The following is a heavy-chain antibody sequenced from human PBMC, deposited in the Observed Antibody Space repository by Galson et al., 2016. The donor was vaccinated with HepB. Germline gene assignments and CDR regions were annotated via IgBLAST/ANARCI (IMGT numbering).Heavy chain of an antibody. CDR2: IHSDSST. V-gene: IGHV3-53*01. J-gene: IGHJ6*03. CDR3: ARHNYYQYYMDV. Sequence: SLRLSCAASSFAVSTNYLSWVRQAPGKGLEWVSVIHSDSSTYYADSVKGRFTISRDNSKNTEFLQMNNLRAEDTAVYYCARHNYYQYYMDVWGKGTTVTVSS. CDR1: SFAVSTNY.